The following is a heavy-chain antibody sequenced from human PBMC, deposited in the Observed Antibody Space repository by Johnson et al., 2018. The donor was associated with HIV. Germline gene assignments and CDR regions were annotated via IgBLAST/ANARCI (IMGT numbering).Heavy chain of an antibody. Sequence: VQLVESGGGLVQPGRSLRLSCAASGFTFSNYWMHWVRQAPGKGLVWVSRIKSDGSDTSYADSVKGRFTISRDNSKNTLYLQMNSLRAEDTAVYYCARDRYPRRYFDWLFDAFDIWAQGTMVTVSS. J-gene: IGHJ3*02. D-gene: IGHD3-9*01. V-gene: IGHV3-74*01. CDR1: GFTFSNYW. CDR2: IKSDGSDT. CDR3: ARDRYPRRYFDWLFDAFDI.